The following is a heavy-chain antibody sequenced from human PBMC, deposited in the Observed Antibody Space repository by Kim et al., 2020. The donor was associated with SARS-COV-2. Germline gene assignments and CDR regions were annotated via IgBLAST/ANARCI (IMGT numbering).Heavy chain of an antibody. D-gene: IGHD3-10*01. CDR1: GYTFTSYY. CDR2: INPSGGST. CDR3: ARDPSGQHDAFDI. Sequence: ASVKVSCKASGYTFTSYYMHWVRQAPGQGLEWMGIINPSGGSTSYAQKFQGRVTMTRDTSTSTAYMELSSLRSEDTAVYYCARDPSGQHDAFDIWGQGTMVTVSS. J-gene: IGHJ3*02. V-gene: IGHV1-46*01.